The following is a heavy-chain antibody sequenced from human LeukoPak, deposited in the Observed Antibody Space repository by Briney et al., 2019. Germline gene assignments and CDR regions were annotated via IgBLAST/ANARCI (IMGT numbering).Heavy chain of an antibody. V-gene: IGHV3-30-3*01. CDR1: GFTFNSHT. CDR3: TRDSVAWSRDY. CDR2: ISFDGNHK. J-gene: IGHJ4*02. Sequence: GGSLRLSCAASGFTFNSHTIHWVRQAPGKGLEGVAVISFDGNHKYYADSVKGRFTISRDTSKNTLYLEMDSLRVEDSAVYYCTRDSVAWSRDYWGQGTLVAVSS. D-gene: IGHD2-8*02.